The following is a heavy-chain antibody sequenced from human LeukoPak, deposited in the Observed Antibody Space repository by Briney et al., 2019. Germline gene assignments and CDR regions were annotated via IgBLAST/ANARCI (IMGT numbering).Heavy chain of an antibody. J-gene: IGHJ4*02. CDR1: GFTFSSYS. CDR2: ISSSSSYI. CDR3: ASTVGATHPFDY. V-gene: IGHV3-21*04. D-gene: IGHD1-26*01. Sequence: GGSLRLSCAASGFTFSSYSMNWVRQAPGKGLEWVSSISSSSSYIYYADSVKGRFTISRDNAKNSLYLQMNSLRTEDTALYYCASTVGATHPFDYWGQGTLVTVSS.